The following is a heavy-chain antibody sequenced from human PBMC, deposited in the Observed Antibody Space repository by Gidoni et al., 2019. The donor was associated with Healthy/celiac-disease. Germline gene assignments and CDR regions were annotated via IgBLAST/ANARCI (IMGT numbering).Heavy chain of an antibody. V-gene: IGHV4-39*01. CDR1: GGSISSSRYY. Sequence: QLQLQESGPGLVKPSETLSLTCTVSGGSISSSRYYWGWIRQPPGKGLEWIGSIYYSGSPYYNPSLKSRVTISVDTSKNQFSLKLSSVTAADTAVYYCARHQPVHRRYSSSLDWFDPWGQGTLVTVSS. D-gene: IGHD6-13*01. J-gene: IGHJ5*02. CDR3: ARHQPVHRRYSSSLDWFDP. CDR2: IYYSGSP.